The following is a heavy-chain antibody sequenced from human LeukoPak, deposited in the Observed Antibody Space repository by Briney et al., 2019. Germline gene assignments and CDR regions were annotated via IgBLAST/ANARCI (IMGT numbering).Heavy chain of an antibody. CDR1: GGSISSYY. V-gene: IGHV4-59*01. J-gene: IGHJ6*02. CDR3: ARESRPPYYYYCTMDV. CDR2: IYYCGST. Sequence: SETLSLTCTVPGGSISSYYWSWFRQPPGKGLEWIGYIYYCGSTNYNPSLKSRVTISVDTSKNQFSLKLSSMTAADTAVHYCARESRPPYYYYCTMDVWGQGTTVTVSS.